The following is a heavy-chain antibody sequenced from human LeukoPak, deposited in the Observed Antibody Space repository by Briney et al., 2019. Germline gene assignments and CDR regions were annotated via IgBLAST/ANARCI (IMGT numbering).Heavy chain of an antibody. Sequence: SETLSLTCAVSGGSLSGHYWSWIRQPPGKGLEWIGEIDQSGSTHYNPSLRSRVTISVDTSKNQFSLNLRSVTAADTAVFYCARVGRYCSGTSCYARIYFYMDVWGKGTTVTVSS. CDR1: GGSLSGHY. J-gene: IGHJ6*03. CDR2: IDQSGST. V-gene: IGHV4-34*01. CDR3: ARVGRYCSGTSCYARIYFYMDV. D-gene: IGHD2-2*01.